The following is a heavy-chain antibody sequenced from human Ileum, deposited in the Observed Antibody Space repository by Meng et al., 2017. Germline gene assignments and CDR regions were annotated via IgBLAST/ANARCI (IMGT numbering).Heavy chain of an antibody. CDR2: VYDSGST. CDR3: ARLIAGAPTNWFGP. V-gene: IGHV4-59*08. D-gene: IGHD2-21*01. Sequence: QVQLQESGPGLVKPSETLSLTRTVSGCSLTSYYWSWIRQAPGKGLEWIGYVYDSGSTNYNPSLRSRLSISVDESKNQFSLKLSSVTAADTAVYYCARLIAGAPTNWFGPWGQGTLVTVSS. CDR1: GCSLTSYY. J-gene: IGHJ5*02.